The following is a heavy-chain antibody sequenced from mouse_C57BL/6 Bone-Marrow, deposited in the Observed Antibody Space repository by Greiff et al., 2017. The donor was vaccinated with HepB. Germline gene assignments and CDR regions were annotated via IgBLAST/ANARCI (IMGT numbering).Heavy chain of an antibody. CDR1: VYAFSSSW. CDR3: AKERVLWYFDV. J-gene: IGHJ1*03. CDR2: IYPGDGDT. D-gene: IGHD2-14*01. Sequence: VQLQQSGPELVKPGASVKISCKASVYAFSSSWMNWVKQRPGKGLEWIGRIYPGDGDTNYNGKFKGKATLTADKSSSTAYMQLSSLTSEDSAVYFCAKERVLWYFDVWGTGTTVTVSS. V-gene: IGHV1-82*01.